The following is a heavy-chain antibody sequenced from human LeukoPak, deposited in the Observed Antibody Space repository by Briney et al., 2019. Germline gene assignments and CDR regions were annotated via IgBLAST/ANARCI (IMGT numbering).Heavy chain of an antibody. CDR1: GGSISSYY. CDR2: IYYSGGT. J-gene: IGHJ6*03. CDR3: ARARIFWVYYYMDV. D-gene: IGHD3-3*01. Sequence: SETLSLTCTVSGGSISSYYWSWIRQPLGKGLEWIGYIYYSGGTNYNPSLKSRVTISVDTSKNQFSLKLSSVTAADTAVYYCARARIFWVYYYMDVWGKGTTVTVSS. V-gene: IGHV4-59*01.